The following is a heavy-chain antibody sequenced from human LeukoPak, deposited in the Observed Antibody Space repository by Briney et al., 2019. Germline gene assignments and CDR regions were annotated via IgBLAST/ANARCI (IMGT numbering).Heavy chain of an antibody. CDR1: EFTFSSYE. CDR2: ISSIGTTG. V-gene: IGHV3-48*03. CDR3: ARPLLHYDTSTGYYKPYSALDV. J-gene: IGHJ6*02. D-gene: IGHD3-9*01. Sequence: GGSLRLSCTAFEFTFSSYEMNWVRQAPGKGLEWVSYISSIGTTGHYAESVRGRFTTSRDNGKKSLYLQMNSLRADDTAVYYCARPLLHYDTSTGYYKPYSALDVWGQGTTVTVSS.